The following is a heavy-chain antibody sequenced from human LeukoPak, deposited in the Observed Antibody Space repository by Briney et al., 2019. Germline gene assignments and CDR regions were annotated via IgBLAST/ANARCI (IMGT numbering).Heavy chain of an antibody. V-gene: IGHV3-30*03. CDR3: ARANYVPSYYYYMDV. J-gene: IGHJ6*03. D-gene: IGHD1-7*01. CDR1: GFTFSSYG. Sequence: GGSLRLSCAASGFTFSSYGMHWVRQAPGKGLEWVAVISYDGSNKYYADSVKGRFTISRDNSKNTLYLQMNSLRAEDTAVYYCARANYVPSYYYYMDVWGKGTTVTVSS. CDR2: ISYDGSNK.